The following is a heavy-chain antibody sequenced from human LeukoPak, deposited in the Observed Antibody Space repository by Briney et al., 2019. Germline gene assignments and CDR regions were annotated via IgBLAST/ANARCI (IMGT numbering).Heavy chain of an antibody. CDR2: IYHSGST. V-gene: IGHV4-59*12. Sequence: ASETLSLTCTVSGGSINSYYWSWIRQPPGKGLEWIGYIYHSGSTYYNPSLKSRVTISVDRSKNQFSLKLSSVTAADMAVYYCARVGSSLTWNWFDPWGQGTLVTVSS. CDR3: ARVGSSLTWNWFDP. D-gene: IGHD3-10*01. J-gene: IGHJ5*02. CDR1: GGSINSYY.